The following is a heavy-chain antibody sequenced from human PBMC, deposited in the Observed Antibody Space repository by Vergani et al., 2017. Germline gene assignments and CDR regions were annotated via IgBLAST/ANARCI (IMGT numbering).Heavy chain of an antibody. V-gene: IGHV1-2*02. CDR2: INPNSGGT. D-gene: IGHD3-22*01. CDR3: ARAEVPMIVVAHFDY. CDR1: GYTFTGYY. J-gene: IGHJ4*02. Sequence: QVQLVQSGAEVKKPGASVKVSCKASGYTFTGYYMHWVRQAPGQGLEWMGWINPNSGGTNYAQKFQGRVTMTRDTSTSTVYMELSSLRSEDTAVYYCARAEVPMIVVAHFDYWGQGTLVTVSS.